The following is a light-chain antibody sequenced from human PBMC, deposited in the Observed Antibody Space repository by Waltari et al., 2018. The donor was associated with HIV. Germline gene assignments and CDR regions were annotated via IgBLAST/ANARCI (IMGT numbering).Light chain of an antibody. Sequence: EIVMIQSPATLSVSPGERATLSCRASQSVSSNLAWYQQKPGQAPRLLIYGASTRATGIPARFSGSGSGTEFTLTISSLQSEDFAVYYCQQYNKWPLTFGGGTKVEIK. CDR1: QSVSSN. J-gene: IGKJ4*01. V-gene: IGKV3D-15*01. CDR2: GAS. CDR3: QQYNKWPLT.